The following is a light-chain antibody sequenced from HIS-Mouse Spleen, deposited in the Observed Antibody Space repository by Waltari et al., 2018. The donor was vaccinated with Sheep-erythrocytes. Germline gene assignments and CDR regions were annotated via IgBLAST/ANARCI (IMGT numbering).Light chain of an antibody. CDR1: QGISSW. Sequence: DIQMTQSPSSVSASVGDRVTITCRASQGISSWLAWYPQKPGKAPKLLSHAASSLQSGVPSRFSGSGSGTDFTLTISSLQPEDFATYYCQQANSFPPTFGQGTKVEIK. V-gene: IGKV1-12*01. CDR3: QQANSFPPT. CDR2: AAS. J-gene: IGKJ1*01.